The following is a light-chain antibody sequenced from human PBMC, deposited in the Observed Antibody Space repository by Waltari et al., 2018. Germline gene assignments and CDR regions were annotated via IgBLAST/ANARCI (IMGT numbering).Light chain of an antibody. J-gene: IGLJ3*02. CDR1: SSNIGSNT. CDR2: SNN. V-gene: IGLV1-44*01. CDR3: AALDDSLEWV. Sequence: QSVLTQPPSASGTPGQRVTISCSGCSSNIGSNTVSWYQQLPGTAPKLLIYSNNPRPSGVPDRFSGSKSGISASLAISGLQSEDEADYFCAALDDSLEWVFGGGTKLTVL.